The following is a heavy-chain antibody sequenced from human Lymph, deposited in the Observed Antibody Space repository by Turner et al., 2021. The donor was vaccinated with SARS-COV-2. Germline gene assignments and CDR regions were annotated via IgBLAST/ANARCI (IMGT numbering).Heavy chain of an antibody. CDR2: IYSGGST. Sequence: EVQLVETGGGLIQPGGSLRLSCAASGFNVSSNYMGWVRQAPGKGLEWVSVIYSGGSTFYADSVRGRFTISRDNSKNTLYLQMNSLRAEDTAVYYCARDNPHDAFDIWGQGTMVTVSS. V-gene: IGHV3-53*02. CDR3: ARDNPHDAFDI. CDR1: GFNVSSNY. J-gene: IGHJ3*02.